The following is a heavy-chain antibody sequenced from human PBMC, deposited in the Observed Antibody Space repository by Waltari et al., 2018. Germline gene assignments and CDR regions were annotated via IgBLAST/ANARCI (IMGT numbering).Heavy chain of an antibody. D-gene: IGHD5-12*01. CDR3: ARRANLVATHIDC. CDR2: IYISGRA. J-gene: IGHJ4*01. V-gene: IGHV4-38-2*01. CDR1: GYSISSGYY. Sequence: QVQLQESGPGLVKPSETLSLTCAVSGYSISSGYYCGWVRQPPERGLWWSVSIYISGRANYNPALKSRVSISVETCKSQSSLRRRAVTAADTAVYYSARRANLVATHIDCWSQGTLVTVYS.